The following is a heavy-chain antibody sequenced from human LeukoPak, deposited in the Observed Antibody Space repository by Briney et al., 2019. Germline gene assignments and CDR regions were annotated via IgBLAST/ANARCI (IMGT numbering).Heavy chain of an antibody. J-gene: IGHJ4*02. D-gene: IGHD6-6*01. CDR1: GGSFSGYY. CDR3: ASLTGIAARMGVDY. CDR2: INHSGST. V-gene: IGHV4-34*01. Sequence: SETLSLTCAVYGGSFSGYYWSWIRQPPGKGLEWIGEINHSGSTNYNPSLKSRVAISVDTSKNQFSLKLSSVTAADTAVYYCASLTGIAARMGVDYWGQGTLVTVSS.